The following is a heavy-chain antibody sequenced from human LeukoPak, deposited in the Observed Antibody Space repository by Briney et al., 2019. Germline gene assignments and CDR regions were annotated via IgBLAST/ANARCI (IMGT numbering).Heavy chain of an antibody. CDR3: ASRRGPYQVPYYFDY. CDR2: ISGSGGST. Sequence: GGSLRLSCAASGFTFSSYAMSWVRQAPGKGLEWVSAISGSGGSTYYADSVKGRFTISRDNSKNTLYLQMNSLRAEDTAVYYCASRRGPYQVPYYFDYWGQGTLVTVSS. J-gene: IGHJ4*02. CDR1: GFTFSSYA. V-gene: IGHV3-23*01. D-gene: IGHD2-15*01.